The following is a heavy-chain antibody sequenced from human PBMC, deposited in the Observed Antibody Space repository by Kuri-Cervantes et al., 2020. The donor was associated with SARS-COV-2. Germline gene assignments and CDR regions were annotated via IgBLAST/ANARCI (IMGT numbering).Heavy chain of an antibody. J-gene: IGHJ4*02. V-gene: IGHV1-2*02. Sequence: ASVKVFCKASGYTFTGYYMHWVRQAPGQGLEWMGWINPSGGTKYAQKFQGRVTMTRDTSISTAYMELSRLRSDDTAVYYCARDLGGVPAAIMWGQGTLVTVSS. CDR2: INPSGGT. CDR3: ARDLGGVPAAIM. CDR1: GYTFTGYY. D-gene: IGHD2-2*02.